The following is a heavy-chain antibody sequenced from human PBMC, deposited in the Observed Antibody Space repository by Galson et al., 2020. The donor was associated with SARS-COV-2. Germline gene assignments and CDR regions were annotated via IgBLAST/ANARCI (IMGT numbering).Heavy chain of an antibody. D-gene: IGHD6-19*01. CDR2: ISSSSSYT. CDR1: GFTFSDYY. J-gene: IGHJ5*02. V-gene: IGHV3-11*06. CDR3: ARDAPIAVVLGGFDP. Sequence: TGGSLRLSCAASGFTFSDYYMSWIRQAPGKGLEWVSYISSSSSYTNYADSVKGRFTISRDNAKNSLYLQMNSLRAEDTAVYYCARDAPIAVVLGGFDPWGQGTLVTVSS.